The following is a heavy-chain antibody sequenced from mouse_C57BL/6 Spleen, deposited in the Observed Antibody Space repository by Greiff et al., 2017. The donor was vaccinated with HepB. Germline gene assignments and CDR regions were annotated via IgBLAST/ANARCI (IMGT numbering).Heavy chain of an antibody. Sequence: VQLQQPGAELVRPGSSVKLFCKASGYTFTSYWMHWVKQRPIQGLEWIGNIDPSDSETHYNQKFKDKATLTVDKSSSTAYMQLSSLTSEDSAVYYCAVTTVVYFDYWGQGTTLTVSS. D-gene: IGHD1-1*01. CDR2: IDPSDSET. V-gene: IGHV1-52*01. CDR1: GYTFTSYW. J-gene: IGHJ2*01. CDR3: AVTTVVYFDY.